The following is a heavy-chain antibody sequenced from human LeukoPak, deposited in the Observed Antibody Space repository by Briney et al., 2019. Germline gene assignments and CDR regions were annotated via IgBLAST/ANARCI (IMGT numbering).Heavy chain of an antibody. J-gene: IGHJ4*02. CDR1: GYTFTSYG. CDR3: ARPFRGVMNYFDY. D-gene: IGHD3-16*01. CDR2: ISAYNGNT. Sequence: ASVKVSCKASGYTFTSYGISWVRQAPGQGLEWMGWISAYNGNTNYAQKLQGRVTMTTDTSTSTAYQELRSLRSDDTAVYYCARPFRGVMNYFDYWGQGTLVTVSS. V-gene: IGHV1-18*01.